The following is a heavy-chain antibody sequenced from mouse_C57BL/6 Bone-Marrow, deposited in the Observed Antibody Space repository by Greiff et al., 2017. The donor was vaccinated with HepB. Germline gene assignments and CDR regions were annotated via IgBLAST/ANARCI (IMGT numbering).Heavy chain of an antibody. V-gene: IGHV1-75*01. D-gene: IGHD2-2*01. CDR3: AVLWLSFYAMDY. J-gene: IGHJ4*01. CDR1: GYTFTDYY. Sequence: VQLQQSGPELVKPGASVKISCKASGYTFTDYYINWVKQRPGQGLEWIGWIFPGSGSTYYNEKFKGKATLTVDKSSSTAYMLLSSLTSAGSAVYFCAVLWLSFYAMDYWGQGTSVTVYS. CDR2: IFPGSGST.